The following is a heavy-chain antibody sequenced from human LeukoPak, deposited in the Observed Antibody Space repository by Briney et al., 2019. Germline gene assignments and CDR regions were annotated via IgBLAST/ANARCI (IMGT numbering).Heavy chain of an antibody. V-gene: IGHV3-43*01. Sequence: GGSLRLSCAASGFTFDRFTIHWVRQTPGKGLEWVSLIDRRGHTFYADSVKGRFTISRDNSRNSVFLQMNSLRPEDTASYHCAKEVDCPSDCLFFHSWGQGTLVTVSS. CDR3: AKEVDCPSDCLFFHS. D-gene: IGHD2-21*02. J-gene: IGHJ4*02. CDR1: GFTFDRFT. CDR2: IDRRGHT.